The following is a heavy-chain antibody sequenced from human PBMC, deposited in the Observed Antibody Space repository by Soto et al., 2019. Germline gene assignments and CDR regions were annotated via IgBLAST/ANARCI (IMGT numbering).Heavy chain of an antibody. CDR3: ARDELGYCSSTSCYFPLGY. J-gene: IGHJ4*02. CDR2: ISYDGSNK. V-gene: IGHV3-30-3*01. CDR1: GFTFSSYA. D-gene: IGHD2-2*01. Sequence: GGSLRLSCAASGFTFSSYAMHWVRQAPGKGLEWVAVISYDGSNKYYADSVKGRFTISRDNSKNTLYLQMNSLRAEDTAVYYCARDELGYCSSTSCYFPLGYWGQGTLVTVSS.